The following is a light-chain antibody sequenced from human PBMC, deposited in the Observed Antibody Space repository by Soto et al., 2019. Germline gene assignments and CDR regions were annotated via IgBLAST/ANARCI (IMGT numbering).Light chain of an antibody. CDR1: QSVLYSSNNKNY. Sequence: DIVMTQSPDSLAVSLGERATINCKSSQSVLYSSNNKNYLAWYQQKPGQPPKLLIYWASTRESGVPDRFSGSGSGTDFTPTISSLQAEDVAVYYCQQYYSRTFGQGTKVEIK. V-gene: IGKV4-1*01. CDR3: QQYYSRT. CDR2: WAS. J-gene: IGKJ1*01.